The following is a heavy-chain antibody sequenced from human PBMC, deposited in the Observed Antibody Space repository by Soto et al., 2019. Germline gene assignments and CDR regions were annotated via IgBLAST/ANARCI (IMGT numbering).Heavy chain of an antibody. J-gene: IGHJ3*02. CDR1: GYTFTSYY. D-gene: IGHD3-10*01. Sequence: QVQLVQSGAEVKKPGASVKVSCKASGYTFTSYYMHWVRQAPGQGLEWMGIINPSGGSTSYAQKFQGRVTMSRDTCTSTVYMELSSLRSEDTAVYYCARDPEGSGSYYKWSNAFDIWGQGTMVTVSS. V-gene: IGHV1-46*01. CDR3: ARDPEGSGSYYKWSNAFDI. CDR2: INPSGGST.